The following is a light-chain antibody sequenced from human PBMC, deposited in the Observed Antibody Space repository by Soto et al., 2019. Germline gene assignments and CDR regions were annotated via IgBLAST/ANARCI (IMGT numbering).Light chain of an antibody. CDR1: SSDVGGYNF. V-gene: IGLV2-14*01. CDR2: EVS. CDR3: SSYTTSNTPLYV. J-gene: IGLJ1*01. Sequence: QSVLTQPASVSGSLGQSITISCTGTSSDVGGYNFVSWYQRHPGKAPKLIISEVSSRPSGVSNRFSGSKSGNTASLTISGLQAEDEANYYCSSYTTSNTPLYVFGTGTKATVL.